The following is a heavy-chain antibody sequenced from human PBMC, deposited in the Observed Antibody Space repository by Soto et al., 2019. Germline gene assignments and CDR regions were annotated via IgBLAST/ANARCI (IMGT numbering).Heavy chain of an antibody. J-gene: IGHJ5*02. V-gene: IGHV1-69*06. D-gene: IGHD6-19*01. Sequence: VKVSCKASGGTFSSYAISWVRQAPGQGLEWMGGIIPIFGTANYAQKFQGRVTITADKSTSTAYMELSSLRSEDTAVYYCARDRGGWSHNWFDPWGQGTLVTVSS. CDR1: GGTFSSYA. CDR2: IIPIFGTA. CDR3: ARDRGGWSHNWFDP.